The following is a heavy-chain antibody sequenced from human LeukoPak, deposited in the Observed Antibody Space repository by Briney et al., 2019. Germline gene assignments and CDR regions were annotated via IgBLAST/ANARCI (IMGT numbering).Heavy chain of an antibody. D-gene: IGHD6-19*01. J-gene: IGHJ4*02. CDR1: GGTFSSYA. V-gene: IGHV1-8*02. CDR2: MNPNSGNT. CDR3: ARVGWYGDYFDY. Sequence: ASVKVSCKASGGTFSSYAISLVRQATGQGLEWKGWMNPNSGNTGYAQKFQGRVTMTRNTSISTAYMELSSLRSEDTAVYYCARVGWYGDYFDYWGQGTLVTVSS.